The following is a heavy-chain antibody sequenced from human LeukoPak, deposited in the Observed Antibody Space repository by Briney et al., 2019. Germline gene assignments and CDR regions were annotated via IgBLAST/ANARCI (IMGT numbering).Heavy chain of an antibody. CDR2: ISAYNGNT. V-gene: IGHV1-18*01. Sequence: EASVKVSCKASGYTFTSYGISWVRQAPGQGLEWMGWISAYNGNTNYAQKLQGRVTMTTDTSTSTAYMELRSLRSDDTAVCYCARDGPPPTSYDFWSGPNWFDPWGQGTLVTVSS. CDR3: ARDGPPPTSYDFWSGPNWFDP. J-gene: IGHJ5*02. CDR1: GYTFTSYG. D-gene: IGHD3-3*01.